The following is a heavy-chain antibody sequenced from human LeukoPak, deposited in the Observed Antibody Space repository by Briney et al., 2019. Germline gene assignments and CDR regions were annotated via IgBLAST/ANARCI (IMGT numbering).Heavy chain of an antibody. CDR2: ISWNSGSI. CDR1: GFTFEDYA. J-gene: IGHJ4*02. D-gene: IGHD3-22*01. V-gene: IGHV3-9*01. CDR3: AKSANYYDSSGYLDY. Sequence: GGSLRLSCAASGFTFEDYAMHWVRQAPGKGLEWVSGISWNSGSIGYADSVKGRFTISRDNAKNSLYLQMNSLRAEDTALYYCAKSANYYDSSGYLDYWGQGTLVTVSS.